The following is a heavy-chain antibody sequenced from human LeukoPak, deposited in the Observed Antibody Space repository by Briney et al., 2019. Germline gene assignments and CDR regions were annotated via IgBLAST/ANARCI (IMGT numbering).Heavy chain of an antibody. D-gene: IGHD3-3*01. J-gene: IGHJ5*02. CDR3: ARVNYDFWGWFDP. CDR1: GYTFTSYG. V-gene: IGHV1-18*01. CDR2: ISAYNGNT. Sequence: ASVKVSCKASGYTFTSYGISWVRQAPGQGLEWMGWISAYNGNTNYAQKLQGRVTMTTDTSTSTAYKELRSLRSDDTAVYYCARVNYDFWGWFDPWGQGTLVTVSS.